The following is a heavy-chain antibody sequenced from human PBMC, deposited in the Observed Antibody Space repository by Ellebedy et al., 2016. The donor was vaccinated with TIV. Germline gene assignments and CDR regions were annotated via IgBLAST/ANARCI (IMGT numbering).Heavy chain of an antibody. D-gene: IGHD3-3*01. V-gene: IGHV3-7*01. CDR3: AREGEWLLDY. J-gene: IGHJ4*02. Sequence: GESLKISXAGSGFSFSRYGMDWVRQAPGKGLEWVANIKQDGSEKTYVDSVKGRFTISRDNAKNSLYLQMNSLRAEDTAVYYCAREGEWLLDYWGQGTLVSVSS. CDR1: GFSFSRYG. CDR2: IKQDGSEK.